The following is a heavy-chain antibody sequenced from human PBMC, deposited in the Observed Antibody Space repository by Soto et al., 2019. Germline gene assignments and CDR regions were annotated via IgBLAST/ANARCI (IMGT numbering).Heavy chain of an antibody. CDR1: GGSFSGYY. D-gene: IGHD2-2*02. J-gene: IGHJ6*02. V-gene: IGHV4-34*01. CDR2: INHSGST. Sequence: PSETLSLTCAVYGGSFSGYYWSWIRQPPGKGLEWIGEINHSGSTNYNPSLKSRVTISVDTSKNQFSLKLSSVTAADTAVYYCARIPNCSSNSCYRAYYYYYGMDVWGQGTTVTVYS. CDR3: ARIPNCSSNSCYRAYYYYYGMDV.